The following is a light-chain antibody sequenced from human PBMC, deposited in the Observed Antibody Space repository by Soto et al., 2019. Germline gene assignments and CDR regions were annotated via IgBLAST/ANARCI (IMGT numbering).Light chain of an antibody. V-gene: IGLV1-40*01. CDR1: SSNIGADYD. J-gene: IGLJ1*01. CDR3: QSYDSSLSGFYV. Sequence: QSVLTQPPSVSGAPGQRVTISCTGGSSNIGADYDVHWYQQLPGTAPKLLIYGNSNRPSGVPDRFSGSKSGTSASLAITGLQAEDEADYYCQSYDSSLSGFYVFGTGTKLTVL. CDR2: GNS.